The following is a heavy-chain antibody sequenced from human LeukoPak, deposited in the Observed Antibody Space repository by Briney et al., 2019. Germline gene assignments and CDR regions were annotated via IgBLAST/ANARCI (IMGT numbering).Heavy chain of an antibody. CDR3: AHRPKRLGELSDYFDY. CDR2: IYWDDDK. J-gene: IGHJ4*02. CDR1: GFSLSTSGVG. Sequence: ESGPTLVKSTQTLTLTCSFSGFSLSTSGVGVGWIRQPPGKALEWLALIYWDDDKRYSPSLKSRLTITKDTSKNQVVLTMTNMDPVDTATYYCAHRPKRLGELSDYFDYWGQGTLVTVSS. V-gene: IGHV2-5*02. D-gene: IGHD3-16*02.